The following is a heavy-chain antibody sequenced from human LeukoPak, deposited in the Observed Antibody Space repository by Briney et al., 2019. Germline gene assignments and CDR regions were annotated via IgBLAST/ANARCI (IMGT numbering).Heavy chain of an antibody. Sequence: SVKVSCKASGGTFSSYAISWVRQAPGQGLEWMGRIIPILGIANYAQKFQGRVTITADKSTSTAYMELCSLRSEDTAVYYCARGGVNYYDSSGYDYWGQGTLVTVSS. CDR3: ARGGVNYYDSSGYDY. CDR1: GGTFSSYA. V-gene: IGHV1-69*04. J-gene: IGHJ4*02. CDR2: IIPILGIA. D-gene: IGHD3-22*01.